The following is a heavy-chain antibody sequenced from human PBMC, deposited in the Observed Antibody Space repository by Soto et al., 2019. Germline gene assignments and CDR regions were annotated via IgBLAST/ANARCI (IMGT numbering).Heavy chain of an antibody. CDR3: TRGTFETTAPFY. J-gene: IGHJ4*02. CDR1: GGSISNYR. CDR2: IFASGRT. V-gene: IGHV4-4*07. D-gene: IGHD1-7*01. Sequence: SATLSLTCTVSGGSISNYRWSWFRQPAGKGLEWIGRIFASGRTNYNPSLQSRVTMSVDTSKNQFSLKLYSVTAADTAVYYCTRGTFETTAPFYWGQGTLVTVSS.